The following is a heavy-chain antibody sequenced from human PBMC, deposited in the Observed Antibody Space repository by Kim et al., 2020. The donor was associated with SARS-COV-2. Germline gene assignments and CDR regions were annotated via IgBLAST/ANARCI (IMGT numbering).Heavy chain of an antibody. CDR1: GFIFDNYA. J-gene: IGHJ4*01. CDR2: ITWNSGYL. D-gene: IGHD2-15*01. Sequence: GGSLRLSCTGAGFIFDNYALHWVRQPPGKGLEWVSGITWNSGYLTYADSVKGRFTISRDNARNSLFLQMDNLRSDDTALYFCVKATQYCNGSVCSLYYF. CDR3: VKATQYCNGSVCSLYYF. V-gene: IGHV3-9*01.